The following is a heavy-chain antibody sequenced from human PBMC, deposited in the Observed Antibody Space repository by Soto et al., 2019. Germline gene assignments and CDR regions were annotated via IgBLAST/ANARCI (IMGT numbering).Heavy chain of an antibody. V-gene: IGHV1-18*01. CDR1: GYPFTTYG. J-gene: IGHJ6*02. D-gene: IGHD2-8*01. CDR2: ISGYNGDT. Sequence: ASVKVSCKASGYPFTTYGISWVRQAPGQDLEWMGWISGYNGDTNYAQKFQGRVTMTIDTSTGTAYMEVRSLTSDDTAVYYCAKNGQPPYYYYGLDVWG. CDR3: AKNGQPPYYYYGLDV.